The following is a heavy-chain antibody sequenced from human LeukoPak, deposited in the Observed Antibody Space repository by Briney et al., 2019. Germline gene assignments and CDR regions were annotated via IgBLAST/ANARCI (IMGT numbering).Heavy chain of an antibody. Sequence: SETLSLTCTVSGGSISSYYWSWIRQPPGKGLEWIGYIYYSGSTNYNPSLKSRVTISVDTSKNQFSLKLSPVTAADTAVYYCARDGSGSYYNEGFDYWGQGTLVTVSS. CDR1: GGSISSYY. D-gene: IGHD3-10*01. J-gene: IGHJ4*02. CDR3: ARDGSGSYYNEGFDY. CDR2: IYYSGST. V-gene: IGHV4-59*01.